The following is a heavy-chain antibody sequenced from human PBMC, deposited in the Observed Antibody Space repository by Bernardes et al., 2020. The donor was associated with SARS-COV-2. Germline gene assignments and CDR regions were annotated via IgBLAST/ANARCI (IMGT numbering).Heavy chain of an antibody. D-gene: IGHD2-2*01. CDR3: ARVRGYCSSTSCYLLDY. CDR1: GGSISSSSYY. V-gene: IGHV4-39*07. CDR2: IYYSGST. J-gene: IGHJ4*02. Sequence: LSLTCTVSGGSISSSSYYWGWIRQPPGKGLEWIGSIYYSGSTYYNPSLKSRVTISVDTSKNQFSLKLSSVTAADTAVYYCARVRGYCSSTSCYLLDYWGQGTLVTVSS.